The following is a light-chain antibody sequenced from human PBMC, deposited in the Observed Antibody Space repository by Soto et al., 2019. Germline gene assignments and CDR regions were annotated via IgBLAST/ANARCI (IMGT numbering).Light chain of an antibody. CDR2: DVN. J-gene: IGLJ3*02. V-gene: IGLV2-11*01. CDR1: NSDVAGYNY. CDR3: CSYAGSYSWV. Sequence: QSALTQPRSVSGSPGQSVIISCTGTNSDVAGYNYVSWYQQHPNKAPKLMTFDVNKRPSGVPDRFSGSKSGNTAYLTISGLQAEDEADYYCCSYAGSYSWVFGGGTKVTVL.